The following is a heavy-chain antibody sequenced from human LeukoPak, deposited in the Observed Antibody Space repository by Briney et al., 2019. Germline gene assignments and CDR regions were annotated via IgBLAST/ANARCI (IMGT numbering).Heavy chain of an antibody. J-gene: IGHJ3*02. CDR1: GGSISSSSYY. CDR2: IYYSGST. Sequence: SETLSLTCTVSGGSISSSSYYWGWIRQPPGKGLEWIGSIYYSGSTYYNPSLKSRVTIAVDTSKNQFSLKLSSVTAADTAVYYCARSKVNDAFDIWGQGTMVTVSS. V-gene: IGHV4-39*01. CDR3: ARSKVNDAFDI. D-gene: IGHD2-21*01.